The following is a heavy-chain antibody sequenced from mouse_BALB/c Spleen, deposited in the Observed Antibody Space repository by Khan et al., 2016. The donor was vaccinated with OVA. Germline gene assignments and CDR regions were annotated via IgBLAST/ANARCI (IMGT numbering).Heavy chain of an antibody. CDR3: ATSYFYGYYFDY. CDR2: ISSDSNTI. V-gene: IGHV5-17*02. Sequence: EVELVESGGGLVQSGGSRKLSCAASGFTFTSYGMHWIRQAPEKGLEWVAYISSDSNTIYYADKVKGRFTISRDNPKNTLFLQMTSLMSGDTAMYCCATSYFYGYYFDYWGQGTTLTVSS. CDR1: GFTFTSYG. D-gene: IGHD1-1*01. J-gene: IGHJ2*01.